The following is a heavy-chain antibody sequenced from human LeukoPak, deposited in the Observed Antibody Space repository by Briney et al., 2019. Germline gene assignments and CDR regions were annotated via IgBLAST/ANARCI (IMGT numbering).Heavy chain of an antibody. CDR3: ARDRSGSYYFDY. CDR1: GLTFSRYS. Sequence: GGSLRLSCAASGLTFSRYSMNWVRQAPGKGLEWVSVIYSGGSTYYADSVRGRFTISRDNSKNTLYLQMNSLRAEDTAVYYCARDRSGSYYFDYWGQGTQVIVSS. D-gene: IGHD1-26*01. V-gene: IGHV3-53*01. CDR2: IYSGGST. J-gene: IGHJ4*02.